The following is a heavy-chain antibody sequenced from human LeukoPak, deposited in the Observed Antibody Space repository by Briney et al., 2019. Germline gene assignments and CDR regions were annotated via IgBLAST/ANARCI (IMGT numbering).Heavy chain of an antibody. J-gene: IGHJ4*02. CDR2: IKGDGIST. V-gene: IGHV3-74*01. CDR1: GFDFSSNW. CDR3: AKDRPDY. Sequence: GGSLRLSCAASGFDFSSNWVHWVRHAPGQGLVWVSRIKGDGISTNYADSVKGRFTISRDIAKNTPYLQMNSLRAEDTGVYYCAKDRPDYWGQGTLVTVSS.